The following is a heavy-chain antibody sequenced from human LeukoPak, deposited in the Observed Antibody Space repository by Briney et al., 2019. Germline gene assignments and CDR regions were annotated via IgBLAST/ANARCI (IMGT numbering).Heavy chain of an antibody. V-gene: IGHV3-21*01. D-gene: IGHD1-26*01. CDR2: ISSSTTYI. CDR1: GFTFSTYS. CDR3: AREGYLTWELPYDY. J-gene: IGHJ4*02. Sequence: GGSLRLSCAASGFTFSTYSMNWVRQAPGKGLEWVSSISSSTTYIYYADSVKGRFTISRDDAKNSLYLQMNSLRAEDTAVYYCAREGYLTWELPYDYWGQGTLVTVSS.